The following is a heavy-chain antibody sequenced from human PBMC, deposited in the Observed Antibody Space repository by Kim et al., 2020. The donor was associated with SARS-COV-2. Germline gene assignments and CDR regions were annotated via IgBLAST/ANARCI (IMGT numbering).Heavy chain of an antibody. Sequence: GSLRLSCAASGFTFSSFGMHWVRQAPGKGLEWVAVISYDGSRKNYADSALGRFNISRDNSKNTLYLQMNSLTPEDTAVYYCAKDSQRIGGRPQLYFYYMDVWGKGNTVTVSS. CDR2: ISYDGSRK. J-gene: IGHJ6*03. CDR3: AKDSQRIGGRPQLYFYYMDV. CDR1: GFTFSSFG. V-gene: IGHV3-30*18. D-gene: IGHD6-6*01.